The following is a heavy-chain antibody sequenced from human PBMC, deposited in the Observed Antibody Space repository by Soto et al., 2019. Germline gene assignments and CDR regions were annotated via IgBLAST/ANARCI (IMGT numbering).Heavy chain of an antibody. J-gene: IGHJ4*02. Sequence: QMQLVQSGAEVKKTGSSVTVSCKALGNTFTYRYLHWVRQAPGQALEGMGWITPFSGDVHYAQKFQERVTITRDRSINTAYMRMSSLRSEDTAMYYCASGGAGSGTFTWELPDHWGQGTLVTVSS. CDR2: ITPFSGDV. D-gene: IGHD1-26*01. CDR1: GNTFTYRY. V-gene: IGHV1-45*02. CDR3: ASGGAGSGTFTWELPDH.